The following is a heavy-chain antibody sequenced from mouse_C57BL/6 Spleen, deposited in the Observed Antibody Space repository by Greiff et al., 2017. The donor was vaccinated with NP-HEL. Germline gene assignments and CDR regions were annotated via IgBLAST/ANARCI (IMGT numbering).Heavy chain of an antibody. CDR1: GYTFTSYT. CDR2: INPSSGYT. J-gene: IGHJ2*01. Sequence: VQRVESGAELARPGASVKMSCKASGYTFTSYTMHWVKQRPGQGLEWIGYINPSSGYTKYNQKFKDKATLTADKSSSTAYMQLSSLTSEDSAVYYCARGLHYFDYWGQGTTLTVSS. CDR3: ARGLHYFDY. D-gene: IGHD2-4*01. V-gene: IGHV1-4*01.